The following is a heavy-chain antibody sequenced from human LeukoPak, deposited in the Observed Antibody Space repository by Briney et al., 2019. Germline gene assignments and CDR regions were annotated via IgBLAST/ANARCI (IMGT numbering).Heavy chain of an antibody. CDR1: GFTFSTFA. CDR2: IFPSGGEI. Sequence: GGSLRLSCEASGFTFSTFAMIWVRPPPGKGLEWVSSIFPSGGEIHYADSVRGRFTISRDNSKCTLSLQMNSLRAEDTAIYYCATYRQVLLPFESWGQGTLVTVSS. D-gene: IGHD2-8*02. CDR3: ATYRQVLLPFES. J-gene: IGHJ4*02. V-gene: IGHV3-23*01.